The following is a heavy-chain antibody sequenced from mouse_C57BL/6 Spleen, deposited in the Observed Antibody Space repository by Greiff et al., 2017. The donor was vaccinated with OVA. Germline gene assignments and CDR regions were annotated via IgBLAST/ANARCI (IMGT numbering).Heavy chain of an antibody. CDR2: ISNGGGST. Sequence: EVQLVESGGGLVQPGGSLKLSCAASGFTFSDYYMYWVRQTPEKRLEWVAYISNGGGSTYYPDTVKGRFTISRDNAKNTLYLQLSRLKSEDTAMYYCARREGYYGFAYWGQGTLVTVSA. V-gene: IGHV5-12*01. CDR3: ARREGYYGFAY. D-gene: IGHD2-3*01. J-gene: IGHJ3*01. CDR1: GFTFSDYY.